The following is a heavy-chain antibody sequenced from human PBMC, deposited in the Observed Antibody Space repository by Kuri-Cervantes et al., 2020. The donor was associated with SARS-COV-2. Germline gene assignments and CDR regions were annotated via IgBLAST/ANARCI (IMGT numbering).Heavy chain of an antibody. J-gene: IGHJ4*02. V-gene: IGHV4-34*01. CDR2: LDHSGGA. CDR3: ARDSRVGIAAAGLYY. D-gene: IGHD6-13*01. CDR1: GGSFSNFY. Sequence: GSLRLSCAVYGGSFSNFYWSWIRQPPGKGLEWIGELDHSGGANYNPSLKSRVTISVDRSRNQFSLKLTSVTAADTAVYYCARDSRVGIAAAGLYYWGQGTLVTVSS.